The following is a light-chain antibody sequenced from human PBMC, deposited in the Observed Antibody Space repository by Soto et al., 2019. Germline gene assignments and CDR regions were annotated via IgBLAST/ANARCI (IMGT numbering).Light chain of an antibody. CDR1: QGISSY. CDR3: QQLNSYPLT. CDR2: AAS. V-gene: IGKV1-9*01. Sequence: IQLTQSPSSLSASVGDRVTITCRASQGISSYLAWYQQKPGKAPKLLIYAASTLQSGVPSRFSGSGSGTDFTLTIRSLQPEDFATYSCQQLNSYPLTFGGGTKVEIK. J-gene: IGKJ4*01.